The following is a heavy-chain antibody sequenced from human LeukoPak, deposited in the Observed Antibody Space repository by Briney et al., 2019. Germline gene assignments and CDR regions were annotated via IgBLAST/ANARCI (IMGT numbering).Heavy chain of an antibody. J-gene: IGHJ1*01. CDR3: ATIESAEYFQH. Sequence: SETLSLTCTVSGGSNSSYYWSWIRQPPGKGLEWIGYIYYSGSTNYNPSLKSRVTISVDTSKNQFSLKLSSVTAADTAVYYCATIESAEYFQHWGQGTLVTVSS. V-gene: IGHV4-59*12. CDR1: GGSNSSYY. CDR2: IYYSGST. D-gene: IGHD2/OR15-2a*01.